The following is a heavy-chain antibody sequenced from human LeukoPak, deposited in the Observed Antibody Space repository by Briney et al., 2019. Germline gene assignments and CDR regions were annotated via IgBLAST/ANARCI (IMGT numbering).Heavy chain of an antibody. CDR2: ISYDGSNK. J-gene: IGHJ4*02. CDR1: GFTFSSNA. CDR3: ARDKGRWLRYFDY. D-gene: IGHD5-12*01. V-gene: IGHV3-30*01. Sequence: PGGSLRLSCAALGFTFSSNATHWVRQPPGKGLEWVAVISYDGSNKYYADSVKGRFTISRDNSKNPLYLQMNSLRAEDTAVYYCARDKGRWLRYFDYWGQGTLVTVSS.